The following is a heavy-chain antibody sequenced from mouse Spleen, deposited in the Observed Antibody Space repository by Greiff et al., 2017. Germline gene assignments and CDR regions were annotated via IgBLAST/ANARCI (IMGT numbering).Heavy chain of an antibody. J-gene: IGHJ4*01. CDR1: GYTFTDYE. CDR3: TRGSSNYGDYAMDY. D-gene: IGHD2-5*01. Sequence: QVQRQQSGAELVRPGASVTLSCKASGYTFTDYEMHWVKQTPVHGLEWIGAIDPETGGTAYNQKFKGKAILTADKSSSTAYMELRSLTSEDSAVYYCTRGSSNYGDYAMDYWGQGTSVTVSS. V-gene: IGHV1-15*01. CDR2: IDPETGGT.